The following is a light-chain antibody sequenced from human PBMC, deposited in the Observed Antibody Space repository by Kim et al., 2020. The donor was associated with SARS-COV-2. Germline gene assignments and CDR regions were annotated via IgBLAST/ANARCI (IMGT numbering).Light chain of an antibody. V-gene: IGLV2-14*03. CDR3: SSYTSSSALV. CDR2: DVS. CDR1: SSNVGGYNY. J-gene: IGLJ1*01. Sequence: QSALTQPASVSGSPGQRITISCTGTSSNVGGYNYVSWYQQHPGTAPKLIIYDVSNRPSGVSSRFSGSKSGNTSLLTIAVLQAEDEAYYYCSSYTSSSALVFGTGTKVTVL.